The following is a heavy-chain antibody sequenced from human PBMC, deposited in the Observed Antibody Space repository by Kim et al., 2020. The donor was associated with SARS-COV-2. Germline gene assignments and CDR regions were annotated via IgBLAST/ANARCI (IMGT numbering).Heavy chain of an antibody. Sequence: GGSLRLSCAASGFTFADSVMHWVRQAPGKGLEWVALVSGNGGTRYYVDSVKGRFTISRDNSKDSLYLQMNSLRTDDTAFYYCLKGSGGLPGHWGQGTLVTVSS. CDR1: GFTFADSV. CDR2: VSGNGGTR. CDR3: LKGSGGLPGH. V-gene: IGHV3-43*02. J-gene: IGHJ1*01. D-gene: IGHD3-10*01.